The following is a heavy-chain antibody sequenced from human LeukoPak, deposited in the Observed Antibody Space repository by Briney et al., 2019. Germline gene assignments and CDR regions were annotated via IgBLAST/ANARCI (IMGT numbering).Heavy chain of an antibody. D-gene: IGHD3-10*01. CDR2: IYYSGST. CDR3: ARDPRYYGSGSRFDY. CDR1: GGSISSGGYY. J-gene: IGHJ4*02. Sequence: SETLSLTCTVSGGSISSGGYYWNWIRQHPGKGLEWIGYIYYSGSTYYNPSLKSRITISVDTSKNQFSLKLRSVTAADTAVYYCARDPRYYGSGSRFDYWGQGTLVTVSS. V-gene: IGHV4-31*03.